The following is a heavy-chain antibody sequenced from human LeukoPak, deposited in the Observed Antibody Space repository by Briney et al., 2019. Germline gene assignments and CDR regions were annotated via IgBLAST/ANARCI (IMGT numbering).Heavy chain of an antibody. J-gene: IGHJ4*02. V-gene: IGHV4-59*08. D-gene: IGHD2-8*01. CDR3: ARRCATYLDY. Sequence: SETLSLTCSVSGGXIDLYYCSWIRQHPGKGLEWIGYIYYTGSTNYNPSVKSRVTISVDTSKNQFSLRLSSVTAADTAVYYCARRCATYLDYWGQGTLVTVSS. CDR1: GGXIDLYY. CDR2: IYYTGST.